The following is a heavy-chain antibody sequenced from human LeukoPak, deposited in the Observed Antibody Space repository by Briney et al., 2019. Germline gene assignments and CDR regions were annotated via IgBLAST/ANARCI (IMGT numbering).Heavy chain of an antibody. D-gene: IGHD3-10*01. Sequence: GGSLRLSCAASGFTFSSYWMHWVRQASGKGLVWVSRINSDGSSTSYADSVKGRFTISRDNAKNTLYLQMNSLRAEDTAVYYCARSGYGSGSYYPPNWFDPWGQGTLVTVSS. V-gene: IGHV3-74*01. CDR1: GFTFSSYW. J-gene: IGHJ5*02. CDR3: ARSGYGSGSYYPPNWFDP. CDR2: INSDGSST.